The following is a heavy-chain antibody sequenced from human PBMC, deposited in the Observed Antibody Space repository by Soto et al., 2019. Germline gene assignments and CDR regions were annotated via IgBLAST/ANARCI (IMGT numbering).Heavy chain of an antibody. CDR3: ARVTYYYDSSGYYGGHDAFDI. CDR1: GASISGFY. J-gene: IGHJ3*02. D-gene: IGHD3-22*01. CDR2: IYATGTT. V-gene: IGHV4-4*07. Sequence: PSETLSLTCTVSGASISGFYWSWIRKSAGKGLEWIGRIYATGTTDYNPSLKSRVMMSVDTSKKQFPLKLRSVTAADTAVYYCARVTYYYDSSGYYGGHDAFDIWGQGTMVTVSS.